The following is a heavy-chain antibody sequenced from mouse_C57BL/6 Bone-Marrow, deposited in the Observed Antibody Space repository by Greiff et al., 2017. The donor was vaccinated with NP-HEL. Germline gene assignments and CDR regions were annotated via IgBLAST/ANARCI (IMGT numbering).Heavy chain of an antibody. CDR2: IYPGSGNT. V-gene: IGHV1-66*01. Sequence: VHLVESGPELVKPGASVKISCKASGYSFTSYYIHWVKQRPGQGLEWIGWIYPGSGNTKYNEKFKGKATLTADTSSSTAYMQLSSLTSEDSAVYYCARGHLPQGYFDYWGQGTTLTVSS. J-gene: IGHJ2*01. CDR3: ARGHLPQGYFDY. CDR1: GYSFTSYY.